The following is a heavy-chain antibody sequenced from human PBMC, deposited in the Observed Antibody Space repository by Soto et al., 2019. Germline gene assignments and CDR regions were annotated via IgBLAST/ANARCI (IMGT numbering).Heavy chain of an antibody. D-gene: IGHD6-13*01. CDR1: GGSMRNYF. V-gene: IGHV4-59*01. Sequence: SSETLSLTCTVSGGSMRNYFWTWIRQPPGKGLEWIGYIHYSGTTSFFPSYNPSLRSRVTISEDTSKNQLSLNLLSVTTADTAEYFWPAGEASSMNLDSYYLDYWGQGTLVTVSS. J-gene: IGHJ4*02. CDR3: PAGEASSMNLDSYYLDY. CDR2: IHYSGTT.